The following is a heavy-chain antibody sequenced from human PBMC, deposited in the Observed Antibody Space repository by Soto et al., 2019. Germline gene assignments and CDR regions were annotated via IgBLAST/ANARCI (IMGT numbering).Heavy chain of an antibody. CDR1: GFTFSSYA. D-gene: IGHD2-2*02. J-gene: IGHJ4*02. V-gene: IGHV3-30-3*01. CDR3: ARDEGQYQLLYTPRSTSFFDY. CDR2: ISYDGSNK. Sequence: GGSLRLSCAASGFTFSSYAMHWVRQAPGKGLEWVAVISYDGSNKYYADSVKGRFTISRDNSKNTLYLQMNSLRAEDTAVYYCARDEGQYQLLYTPRSTSFFDYWGQGTLVTVSS.